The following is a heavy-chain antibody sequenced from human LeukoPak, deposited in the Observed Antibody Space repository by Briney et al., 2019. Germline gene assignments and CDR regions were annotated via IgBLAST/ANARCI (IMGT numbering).Heavy chain of an antibody. Sequence: SETLSLTCTVSGGSISSGTYYWSWIRQPPGKGLEWIGYIYYSGSTNYNPSLKSRVTISVDTSKNQFSLKLSSVTAADTAVYYCASPYDSSGYYSAEYFQHWGQGTLVTVSS. CDR3: ASPYDSSGYYSAEYFQH. CDR2: IYYSGST. V-gene: IGHV4-61*01. J-gene: IGHJ1*01. D-gene: IGHD3-22*01. CDR1: GGSISSGTYY.